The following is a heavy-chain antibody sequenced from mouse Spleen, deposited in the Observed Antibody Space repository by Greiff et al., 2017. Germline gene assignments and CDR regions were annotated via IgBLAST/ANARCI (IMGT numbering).Heavy chain of an antibody. CDR3: ARTGYYGSRDYFDY. J-gene: IGHJ2*01. Sequence: VQLQQSGAELVKPGASVKMSCKASGYTFTSYWITWVKQRPGQGLEWIGDMYPGSGSTNYNEKFKSKATLTVDTSSSTAYMQLSSLTSEDSAVYYCARTGYYGSRDYFDYWGQGTTLTVSS. CDR2: MYPGSGST. CDR1: GYTFTSYW. D-gene: IGHD1-1*01. V-gene: IGHV1-55*01.